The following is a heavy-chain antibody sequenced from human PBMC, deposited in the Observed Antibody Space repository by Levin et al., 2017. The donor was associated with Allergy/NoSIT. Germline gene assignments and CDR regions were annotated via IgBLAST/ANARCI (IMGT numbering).Heavy chain of an antibody. Sequence: GASVKVSCKASGFTFTSSAVQWVRQARGQRLEWIGWIVVGSGNTNYAQKFQERVTITRDMSTSTAYMELSSLRSEDTAVYYCAADWRTRSSGYVWADYYMDVWGKGTTVTVSS. V-gene: IGHV1-58*01. D-gene: IGHD5-12*01. J-gene: IGHJ6*03. CDR2: IVVGSGNT. CDR1: GFTFTSSA. CDR3: AADWRTRSSGYVWADYYMDV.